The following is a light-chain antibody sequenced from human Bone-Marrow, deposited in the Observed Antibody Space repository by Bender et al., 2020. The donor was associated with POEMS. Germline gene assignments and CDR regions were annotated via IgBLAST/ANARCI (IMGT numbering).Light chain of an antibody. J-gene: IGLJ3*02. CDR2: TNN. V-gene: IGLV1-47*02. CDR3: QSFDTSLSGWV. Sequence: QSVLTQPPSASETPGQTVTISCSGSSSNIGENFVYWYQQVPGAAPRLLIETNNQRPSGVPARFSGSKSGTSASLAISGLRAEDEADYYCQSFDTSLSGWVFGAGTKLTV. CDR1: SSNIGENF.